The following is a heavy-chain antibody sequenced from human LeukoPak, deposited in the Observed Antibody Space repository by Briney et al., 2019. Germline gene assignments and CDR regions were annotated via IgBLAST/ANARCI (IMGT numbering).Heavy chain of an antibody. D-gene: IGHD5-24*01. CDR1: GGSISSYY. CDR2: IYTSGST. J-gene: IGHJ6*03. Sequence: PSETLSLTCTVSGGSISSYYGSWIRPPAGKGLEWIGRIYTSGSTNYNPSLKSRVTMSVDTSKNQFSLKLSSVTAADTAVYYCARGRRDGYTLYYMDVWAKGTTVTISS. V-gene: IGHV4-4*07. CDR3: ARGRRDGYTLYYMDV.